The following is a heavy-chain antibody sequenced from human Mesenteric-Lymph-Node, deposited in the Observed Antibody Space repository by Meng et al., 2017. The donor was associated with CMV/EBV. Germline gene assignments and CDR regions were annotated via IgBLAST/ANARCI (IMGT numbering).Heavy chain of an antibody. D-gene: IGHD3/OR15-3a*01. CDR3: ASGLGG. V-gene: IGHV3-30*02. Sequence: GESLKISCAASAFTLTTYGVHWVRQAPGKGLEWVAFIRYDGISTYYADPVKGRFTISRDSSKSTLYLQMNSLRAEDTAVYYCASGLGGWGQGTLVTVSS. CDR2: IRYDGIST. CDR1: AFTLTTYG. J-gene: IGHJ4*02.